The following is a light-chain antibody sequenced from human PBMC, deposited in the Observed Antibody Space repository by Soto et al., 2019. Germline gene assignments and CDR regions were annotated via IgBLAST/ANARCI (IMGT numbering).Light chain of an antibody. CDR2: AAS. V-gene: IGKV1-39*01. J-gene: IGKJ1*01. Sequence: DIQMTQSPSSLSASVGDRVTITCRASQSIRTYLNWYQQKPGKAPKVLISAASNLQSGVPSRFSGSGSGTDFTLTISSLHPEDFGTYYCQQSYSTPRTFGQGTKVEIK. CDR1: QSIRTY. CDR3: QQSYSTPRT.